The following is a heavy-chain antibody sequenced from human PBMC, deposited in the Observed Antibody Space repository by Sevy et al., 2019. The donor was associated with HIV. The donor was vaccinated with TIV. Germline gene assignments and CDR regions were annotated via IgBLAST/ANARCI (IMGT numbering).Heavy chain of an antibody. CDR1: GFSFGDYA. CDR2: LKNKARGGTL. CDR3: TRWKGAQSIFDY. J-gene: IGHJ4*02. D-gene: IGHD1-1*01. Sequence: GGSLRLSCTASGFSFGDYAMNWVRQAPGKGLEWEAFLKNKARGGTLDHAASLKGRFTISRDDSKSIVYLQMNDLRTEDTGVYYSTRWKGAQSIFDYWGQGALVTVSS. V-gene: IGHV3-49*04.